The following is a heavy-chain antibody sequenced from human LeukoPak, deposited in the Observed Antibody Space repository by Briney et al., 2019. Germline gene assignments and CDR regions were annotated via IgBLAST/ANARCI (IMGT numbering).Heavy chain of an antibody. CDR2: IYPGDSDT. Sequence: GGSLQISCTSSGSSYTPCWIGWVRQVPGKGLERMGLIYPGDSDTRYSPSFQGQVTISADKSISTAYLQWSSLKASDTAMYYCARQDYYDSSYYYLVWGEGTLVTVSS. V-gene: IGHV5-51*01. J-gene: IGHJ4*02. D-gene: IGHD3-22*01. CDR3: ARQDYYDSSYYYLV. CDR1: GSSYTPCW.